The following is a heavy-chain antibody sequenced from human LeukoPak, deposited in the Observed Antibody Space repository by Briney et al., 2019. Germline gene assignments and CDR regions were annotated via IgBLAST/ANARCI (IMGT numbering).Heavy chain of an antibody. CDR3: AKDRPYFDY. V-gene: IGHV3-30*02. CDR1: GFFLSNFC. J-gene: IGHJ4*02. CDR2: IHSDGNMK. Sequence: GGSLRLSCAASGFFLSNFCIHWVRQTPARGLEWMAFIHSDGNMKNYADSVKGRFSIFRDTSTNTVYLQMSGLGAEDTAVYYCAKDRPYFDYWGQGNLVTVSS.